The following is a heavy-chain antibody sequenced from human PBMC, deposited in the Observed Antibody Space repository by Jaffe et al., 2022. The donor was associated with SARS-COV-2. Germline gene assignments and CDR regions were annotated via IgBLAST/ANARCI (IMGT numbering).Heavy chain of an antibody. CDR1: GFAFHNFG. Sequence: EMQLLESGGGLVQPGGSLRLSCAASGFAFHNFGMSWVRQAPGKGLEWVSVLSGSGDNTNYADSVKGRYTVSRDNSKNTLYLQMNSLRAEDTAVYYCAKEMGSGRRLTNPRYFDCWGQGTLVTVSS. J-gene: IGHJ4*02. D-gene: IGHD6-19*01. V-gene: IGHV3-23*01. CDR3: AKEMGSGRRLTNPRYFDC. CDR2: LSGSGDNT.